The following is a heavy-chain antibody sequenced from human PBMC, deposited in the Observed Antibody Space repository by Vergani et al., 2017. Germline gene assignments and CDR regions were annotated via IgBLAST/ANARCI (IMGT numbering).Heavy chain of an antibody. Sequence: QVQLQESGPRLVRPSQTLSLTCTVSGGSINTGAYYWSWIRQPAGKGLEWIGRVYTSGMTNYNPSLKSRVTILVDRSKSQLSLKLTSVTAGDTAVYFCARSRMGTTVFDFWGQGILVTVSS. J-gene: IGHJ4*02. V-gene: IGHV4-61*02. CDR2: VYTSGMT. CDR3: ARSRMGTTVFDF. CDR1: GGSINTGAYY. D-gene: IGHD1-26*01.